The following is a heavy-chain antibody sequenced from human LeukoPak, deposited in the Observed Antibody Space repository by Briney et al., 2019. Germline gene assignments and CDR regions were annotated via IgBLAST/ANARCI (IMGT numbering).Heavy chain of an antibody. CDR1: GGTFSSYA. J-gene: IGHJ4*02. CDR2: IIPIFGTA. Sequence: EASVKVSCKASGGTFSSYAISWVRQAPGQGLEWMGGIIPIFGTANYAQKFQGRVTITADESTSTAYMELSSLRSEDTAVYYCASVRLHSSSSQELPPAGGHYWGQGTLVTVSS. V-gene: IGHV1-69*13. CDR3: ASVRLHSSSSQELPPAGGHY. D-gene: IGHD6-6*01.